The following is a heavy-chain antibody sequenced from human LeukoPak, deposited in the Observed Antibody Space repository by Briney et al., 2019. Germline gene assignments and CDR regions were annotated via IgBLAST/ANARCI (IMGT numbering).Heavy chain of an antibody. V-gene: IGHV3-53*01. D-gene: IGHD3-22*01. CDR1: GFTVSSNY. Sequence: GGSLRHSCAASGFTVSSNYMSWVRQAPGKGLEWVSGIYSGGSTYFADSVQGRFTISRDNYKNTLYLQMNSLRAEDTAVYYCARIPYYGKGDYWGQGTLVTVSS. CDR3: ARIPYYGKGDY. J-gene: IGHJ4*02. CDR2: IYSGGST.